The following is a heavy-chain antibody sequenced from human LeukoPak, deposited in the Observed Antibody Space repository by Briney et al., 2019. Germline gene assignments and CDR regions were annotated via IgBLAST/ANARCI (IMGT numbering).Heavy chain of an antibody. J-gene: IGHJ4*02. V-gene: IGHV3-11*04. D-gene: IGHD3-16*01. CDR2: IGSSGSPI. CDR3: ARGPAGDPFDH. CDR1: GFTFSDYY. Sequence: GGSLRLSCAASGFTFSDYYMSWIRQAPGKGLEWVSFIGSSGSPIYYADSVKGRFTISRDNAKNSLYLQMSSLRVEDTAVYYCARGPAGDPFDHWGQGTLVTVSS.